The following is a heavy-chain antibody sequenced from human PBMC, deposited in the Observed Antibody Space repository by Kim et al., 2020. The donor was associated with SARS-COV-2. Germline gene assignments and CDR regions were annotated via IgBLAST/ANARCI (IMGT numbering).Heavy chain of an antibody. CDR2: ISSSSSYI. J-gene: IGHJ6*02. D-gene: IGHD6-19*01. V-gene: IGHV3-21*01. CDR3: ARDSGAVAGDYYYYGMDV. CDR1: GFTFSSYS. Sequence: GGSLRLSCAASGFTFSSYSMNWVRQAPGKGLEWVSSISSSSSYIYYADSVKGRFTISRDNAKNSLYLQMNSLRAEDTAVYYCARDSGAVAGDYYYYGMDVWGQGTTVTVSS.